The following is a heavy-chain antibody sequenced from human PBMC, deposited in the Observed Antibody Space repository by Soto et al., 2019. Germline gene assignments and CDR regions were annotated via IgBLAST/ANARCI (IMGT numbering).Heavy chain of an antibody. V-gene: IGHV5-51*01. CDR1: GYNFGIYW. CDR2: SYPGGSES. Sequence: PGQSLKISCKGSGYNFGIYWIGWVRQVPGKGLEWMGLSYPGGSESRYSPSFQGQVTVSADESLTTAYLQWSSLKASDTAIYYCARQGDGSDFDYWGQGTLVTVSS. J-gene: IGHJ4*02. D-gene: IGHD2-21*01. CDR3: ARQGDGSDFDY.